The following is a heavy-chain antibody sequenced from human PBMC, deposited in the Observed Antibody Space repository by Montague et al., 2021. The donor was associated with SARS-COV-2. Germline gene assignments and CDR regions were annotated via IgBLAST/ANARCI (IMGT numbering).Heavy chain of an antibody. Sequence: SETLSLTCAVYGGSFSGYFWGWIRQTPGRGPEWIGEINHGGTADYNPSLKSRVTLSVDTSKAQFSLILTSVTAADTAVYYCARERGRGVDYFDPWGQGTLVTVSS. CDR1: GGSFSGYF. D-gene: IGHD4-11*01. CDR3: ARERGRGVDYFDP. J-gene: IGHJ5*02. V-gene: IGHV4-34*01. CDR2: INHGGTA.